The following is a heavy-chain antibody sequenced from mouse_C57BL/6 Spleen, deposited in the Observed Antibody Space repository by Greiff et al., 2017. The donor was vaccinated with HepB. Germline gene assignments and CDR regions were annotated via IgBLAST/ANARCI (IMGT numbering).Heavy chain of an antibody. CDR2: INPGSGGT. Sequence: QVQLKQSGAELVRPGTSVKVSCKASGYAFTNYLIEWVKQRPGQGLEWIGVINPGSGGTNYNEKFKGKATLTADKSSSTAYMQLSSLTSEDSAVYFCARESGQQGFAYWGQGTLVTVSA. CDR1: GYAFTNYL. CDR3: ARESGQQGFAY. J-gene: IGHJ3*01. D-gene: IGHD1-3*01. V-gene: IGHV1-54*01.